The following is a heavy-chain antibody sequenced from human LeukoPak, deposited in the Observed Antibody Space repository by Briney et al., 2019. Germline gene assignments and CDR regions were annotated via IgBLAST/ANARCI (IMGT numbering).Heavy chain of an antibody. J-gene: IGHJ3*02. V-gene: IGHV1-69*13. CDR2: IIPIFGTA. CDR3: AREGPDVGATSGAFDI. D-gene: IGHD1-26*01. Sequence: PVKVSCKASGGTFSSYAISWVRQAPGQGLEWMGGIIPIFGTANYAQKFQGRVTITADESTSTAYMELSSLRSDDTAVYYCAREGPDVGATSGAFDIWGQGTMVTVSS. CDR1: GGTFSSYA.